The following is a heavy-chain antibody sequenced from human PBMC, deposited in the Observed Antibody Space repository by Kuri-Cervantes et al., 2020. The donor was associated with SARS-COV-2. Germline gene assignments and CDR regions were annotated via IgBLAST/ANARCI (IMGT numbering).Heavy chain of an antibody. CDR3: ARDPAYYDSSGYYYGAFDI. CDR1: GGSISGSSYY. J-gene: IGHJ3*02. CDR2: IYEGGTT. Sequence: GSLRLSCTVSGGSISGSSYYWGWIRQPPGKGLEWIGSIYEGGTTHYNPSLQSRVTISVDTSKNQFSLKLSSVTAADTAVYYCARDPAYYDSSGYYYGAFDIWGQGTMVTVSS. D-gene: IGHD3-22*01. V-gene: IGHV4-39*07.